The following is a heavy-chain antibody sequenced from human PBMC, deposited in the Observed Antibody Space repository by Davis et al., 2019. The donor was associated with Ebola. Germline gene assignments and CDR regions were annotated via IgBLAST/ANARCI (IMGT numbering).Heavy chain of an antibody. CDR2: IYHSGET. CDR1: GDSISSGGYC. J-gene: IGHJ4*02. CDR3: ARETILGVGIDF. V-gene: IGHV4-31*03. D-gene: IGHD3-3*01. Sequence: SETLSLTCTVSGDSISSGGYCWTWIRQIPGKGLEWIGYIYHSGETAYNPSLKNRLSIAVDTPKNQFSLKLTSVTAADTAVYFCARETILGVGIDFWGQGTLVTVSS.